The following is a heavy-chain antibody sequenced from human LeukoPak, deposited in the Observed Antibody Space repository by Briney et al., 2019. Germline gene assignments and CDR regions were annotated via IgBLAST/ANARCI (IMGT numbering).Heavy chain of an antibody. V-gene: IGHV4-34*01. D-gene: IGHD5-18*01. CDR3: ARGIQLWFYNFDY. J-gene: IGHJ4*02. CDR1: GGSFGGYY. CDR2: INHSGST. Sequence: SETLSLTCAVYGGSFGGYYWSWIRQPPGKGLEWIGEINHSGSTNYNPSLKSRVTISVDTSKNQFSLKLSSVTAADTAVYYCARGIQLWFYNFDYWGQGTLVTVSS.